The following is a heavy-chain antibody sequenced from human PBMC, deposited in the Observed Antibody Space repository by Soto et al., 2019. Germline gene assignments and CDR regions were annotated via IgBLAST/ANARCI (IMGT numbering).Heavy chain of an antibody. CDR1: GGSIISSSYY. D-gene: IGHD5-12*01. CDR3: ARHWYSGYDYFRWFDP. V-gene: IGHV4-39*01. J-gene: IGHJ5*02. Sequence: SETLSLTCTVSGGSIISSSYYWGLIRQPPGKGLEWIGSIYYSGSTYYNPSLKSRVTISVDTSKNQFSLKLSSVTAADTAVYYCARHWYSGYDYFRWFDPWGQGTLVTVSS. CDR2: IYYSGST.